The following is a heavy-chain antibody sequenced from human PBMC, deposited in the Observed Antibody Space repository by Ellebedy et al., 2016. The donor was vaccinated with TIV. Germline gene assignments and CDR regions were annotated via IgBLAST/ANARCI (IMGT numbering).Heavy chain of an antibody. D-gene: IGHD2-21*01. V-gene: IGHV4-39*01. CDR3: ARIDPWQPIDD. CDR2: VYYSGSP. J-gene: IGHJ4*02. CDR1: GGSVSTTRYY. Sequence: MPSETLSLTCTVSGGSVSTTRYYWAWIRQPPGEGLEWIGSVYYSGSPYYNPSFKSRVTLSAATSKNQFSLNMRAVTAADTAVYYCARIDPWQPIDDWGQGILVTVSS.